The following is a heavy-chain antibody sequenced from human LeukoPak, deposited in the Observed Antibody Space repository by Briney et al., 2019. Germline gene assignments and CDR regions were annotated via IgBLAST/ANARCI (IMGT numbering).Heavy chain of an antibody. Sequence: GGSLRLSCTVSGFTVSSNSMSWVRQAPGKGLEWVSFIYSDNTHYSDSVKGRFTIARDNAKNTLYLQMNSLRAEDTAVYYCAREWFGESREKNFDYWGQGTLVTVSS. CDR1: GFTVSSNS. CDR2: IYSDNT. CDR3: AREWFGESREKNFDY. V-gene: IGHV3-53*01. D-gene: IGHD3-10*01. J-gene: IGHJ4*02.